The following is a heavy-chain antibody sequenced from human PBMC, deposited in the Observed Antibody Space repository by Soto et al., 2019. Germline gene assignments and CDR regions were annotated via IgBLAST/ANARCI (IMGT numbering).Heavy chain of an antibody. CDR2: INAGNGNT. Sequence: GASVKVSCKASGYTFTSYAMHWVRQAPGQRLEWMGWINAGNGNTKYSQKFQGRVTITRDTSASTAYMELSSLRSEDTAVYYCARGSDYVWASYRRAPDYWGQGTLVTVSS. CDR3: ARGSDYVWASYRRAPDY. CDR1: GYTFTSYA. V-gene: IGHV1-3*01. J-gene: IGHJ4*02. D-gene: IGHD3-16*02.